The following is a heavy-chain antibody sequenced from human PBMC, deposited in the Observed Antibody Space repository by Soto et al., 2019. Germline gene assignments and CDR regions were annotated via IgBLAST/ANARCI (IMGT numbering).Heavy chain of an antibody. J-gene: IGHJ4*02. V-gene: IGHV4-59*01. CDR1: GGSISSYY. Sequence: SETLSLTCTVSGGSISSYYWSWIRQPPGKGLEWIGYIYHSGSSNYNPSLKSRVTILLDTSKNQVVLTMTNMDPVDTATYYCAHSVSSGWSYYFDYWGQGTLVTVSS. CDR3: AHSVSSGWSYYFDY. CDR2: IYHSGSS. D-gene: IGHD6-19*01.